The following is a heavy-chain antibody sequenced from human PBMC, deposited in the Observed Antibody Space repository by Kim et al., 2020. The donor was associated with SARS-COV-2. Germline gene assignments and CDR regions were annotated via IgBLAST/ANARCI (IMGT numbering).Heavy chain of an antibody. V-gene: IGHV3-7*05. CDR1: GFTFNNYW. CDR3: AGGIAAARY. J-gene: IGHJ4*02. CDR2: IKQDGGEK. Sequence: GGSLRLSCEVSGFTFNNYWMSWVRQAPGKGLEWVANIKQDGGEKNYVDSVKGRFTISRDDAKNTLYLQMRSLRAEDTAMYYCAGGIAAARYWGQGTLVTVSS. D-gene: IGHD6-13*01.